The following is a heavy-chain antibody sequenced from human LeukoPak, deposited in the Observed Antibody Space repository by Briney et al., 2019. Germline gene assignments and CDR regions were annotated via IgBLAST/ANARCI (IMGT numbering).Heavy chain of an antibody. D-gene: IGHD4-17*01. J-gene: IGHJ4*02. CDR3: ARRRPVTTYDY. Sequence: ASVKVSCKAPGYTFTSYDINWVRQATGQGLEWMGWMNPNSGNTNYAQKFQGRVTITRNTSISTAYMELSSLRSEDTAVYYCARRRPVTTYDYWGQGTLVTVSS. CDR2: MNPNSGNT. V-gene: IGHV1-8*03. CDR1: GYTFTSYD.